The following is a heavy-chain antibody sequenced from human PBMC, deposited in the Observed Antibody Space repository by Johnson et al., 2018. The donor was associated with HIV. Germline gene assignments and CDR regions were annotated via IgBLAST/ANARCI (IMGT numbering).Heavy chain of an antibody. CDR1: GFSFSSFA. D-gene: IGHD2-8*02. J-gene: IGHJ3*02. CDR3: VKARGGYWGDDCDI. CDR2: MSFDETNS. V-gene: IGHV3-30-3*01. Sequence: QVQLVESGGGVVQPGRSLRLSCVASGFSFSSFAMHWVRQAPGKGLQWVAVMSFDETNSYDSDSVDVKGRFTISRDNSKNTLYVEMDSLRAEDTAVYYCVKARGGYWGDDCDIWGQGTMVTVSS.